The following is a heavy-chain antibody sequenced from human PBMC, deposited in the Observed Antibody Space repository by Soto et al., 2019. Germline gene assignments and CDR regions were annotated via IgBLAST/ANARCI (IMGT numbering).Heavy chain of an antibody. CDR1: GFTVSSNH. CDR3: ATGVDTAKEGY. Sequence: VQLVESGGGLIQPGGSLRLSCAASGFTVSSNHMTWIRQAPGRGPEWVSTIYHGGNTYYADSVKGRFAISRDNSQNMLYLQRNSLRAVDTAVYYCATGVDTAKEGYGGQGTLVTVSS. D-gene: IGHD5-18*01. CDR2: IYHGGNT. V-gene: IGHV3-53*01. J-gene: IGHJ4*02.